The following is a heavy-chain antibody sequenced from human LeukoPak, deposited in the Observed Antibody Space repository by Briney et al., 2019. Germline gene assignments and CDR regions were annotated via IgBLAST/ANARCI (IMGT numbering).Heavy chain of an antibody. V-gene: IGHV1-2*02. CDR3: ARADMLGTPFVFAY. CDR2: INPNSGGT. Sequence: GASVKVSCKASGYTFTGYYMHWVRQAPGQGLEWMGWINPNSGGTNYSQRFQGRVTMTRDTSITTAYMELSSLRSDDTAVYYYARADMLGTPFVFAYWGQGTLVTVSS. D-gene: IGHD1-14*01. J-gene: IGHJ4*02. CDR1: GYTFTGYY.